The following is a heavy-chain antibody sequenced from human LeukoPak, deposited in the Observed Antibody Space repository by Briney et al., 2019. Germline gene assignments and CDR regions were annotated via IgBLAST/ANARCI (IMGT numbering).Heavy chain of an antibody. D-gene: IGHD4-17*01. V-gene: IGHV1-69*05. Sequence: ASVKVSCTASGGTFNNYWITWVRQAPGQGLEWMGGIIPSYGTAHYAQNLQGRVTITTDESTSTAYIELSRLTSEDTAVYFCASDLGGAYGDYWGQGTLVTVSS. CDR2: IIPSYGTA. CDR3: ASDLGGAYGDY. CDR1: GGTFNNYW. J-gene: IGHJ4*02.